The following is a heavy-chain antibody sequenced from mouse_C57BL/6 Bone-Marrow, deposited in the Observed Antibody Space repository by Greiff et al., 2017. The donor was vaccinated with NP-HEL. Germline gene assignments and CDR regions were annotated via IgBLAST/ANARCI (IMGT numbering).Heavy chain of an antibody. Sequence: VKLMESGPGILQSSQTLSLTCTFSGFSLSTSGMGVSWIRQPSGKGLEWLAHIYWDDDKRYNPSLKSRLTISKDTSRNQVFLKITSVDTADTATYYCARSGYYGSSYDYWGQGTTLTVSS. V-gene: IGHV8-12*01. D-gene: IGHD1-1*01. J-gene: IGHJ2*01. CDR3: ARSGYYGSSYDY. CDR1: GFSLSTSGMG. CDR2: IYWDDDK.